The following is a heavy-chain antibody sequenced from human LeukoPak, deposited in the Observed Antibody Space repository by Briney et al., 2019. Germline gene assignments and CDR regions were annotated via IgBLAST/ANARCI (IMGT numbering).Heavy chain of an antibody. CDR1: GAPVSTSPYY. V-gene: IGHV4-61*01. Sequence: PSETLSLTCTVSGAPVSTSPYYWSWIRQPPGKGLEYIGYISYRGSTDYNPSLNSRVTISVDTSENQFSLRLNYVTAADTAVYYCARLTYDERGSDLFDYWGQGTLVTVSS. J-gene: IGHJ4*02. CDR3: ARLTYDERGSDLFDY. CDR2: ISYRGST. D-gene: IGHD5-12*01.